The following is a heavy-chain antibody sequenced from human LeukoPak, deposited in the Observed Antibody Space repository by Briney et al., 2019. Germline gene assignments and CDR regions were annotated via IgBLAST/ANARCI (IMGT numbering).Heavy chain of an antibody. D-gene: IGHD3-10*01. Sequence: SETLSLTCTVSGGSISGSSYYWGWIRQPPGKGLEWIGSIYYSGSTYYNPSLKSRVTISVDTSKNQFSLKLSSVTAADTAVYYCASHMRGYYGSAKELDYWGQGTLVTVSS. CDR2: IYYSGST. V-gene: IGHV4-39*01. CDR1: GGSISGSSYY. J-gene: IGHJ4*02. CDR3: ASHMRGYYGSAKELDY.